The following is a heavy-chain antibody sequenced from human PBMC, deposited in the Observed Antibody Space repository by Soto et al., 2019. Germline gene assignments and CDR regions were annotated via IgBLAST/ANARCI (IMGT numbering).Heavy chain of an antibody. J-gene: IGHJ4*02. Sequence: SETLSLTCAVYGGSFSGYYWSWIRQPPGKGLEWIGEINHSGSTNYNPSLKSRVTISVDTSKNQFSLKLSSVTAADTAVYYCARVSNCGGDCYDFDYWGQGTLVTVSS. D-gene: IGHD2-21*01. CDR2: INHSGST. CDR1: GGSFSGYY. CDR3: ARVSNCGGDCYDFDY. V-gene: IGHV4-34*01.